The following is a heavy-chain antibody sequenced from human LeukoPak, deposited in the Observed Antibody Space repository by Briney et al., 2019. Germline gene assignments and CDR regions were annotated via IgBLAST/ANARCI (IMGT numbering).Heavy chain of an antibody. J-gene: IGHJ6*02. CDR1: GFTFSSYW. Sequence: GGSLRLSCAASGFTFSSYWMHWVRQAPGKGLVWVSRINSDGSSTSYADSVKGRFTISRDNAKNSLYLQMNSLRAEDTAVYYCARGWAPGIAVAGTMYYYGMDVWGQGTTVTVSS. D-gene: IGHD6-19*01. V-gene: IGHV3-74*01. CDR3: ARGWAPGIAVAGTMYYYGMDV. CDR2: INSDGSST.